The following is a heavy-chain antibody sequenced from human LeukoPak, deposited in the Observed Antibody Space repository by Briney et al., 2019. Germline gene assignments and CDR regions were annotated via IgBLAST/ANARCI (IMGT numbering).Heavy chain of an antibody. CDR2: ISWNGGRI. CDR1: GFTFDDYA. D-gene: IGHD6-13*01. CDR3: AKDEYSSPHGAFDI. J-gene: IGHJ3*02. Sequence: GGSLRLSCAASGFTFDDYAMHWVRQTPGKGLEWVSGISWNGGRIGYADSVEGRFTISRDNAKNSLYLQMNSLRVEDMAFYYCAKDEYSSPHGAFDIWGQGTMVTVSS. V-gene: IGHV3-9*03.